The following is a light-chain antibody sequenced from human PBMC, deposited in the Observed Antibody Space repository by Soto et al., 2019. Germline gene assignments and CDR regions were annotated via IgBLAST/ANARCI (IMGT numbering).Light chain of an antibody. J-gene: IGLJ1*01. CDR3: SSYAGSNNPYV. CDR1: SSDVGGYNY. CDR2: EVS. Sequence: QPVLTQPPSASGSPGQSVTISCTGTSSDVGGYNYVSWYQQHPGKAPKLMIYEVSKRPSGVPDRFSGSKSGNTASLTVSGLQAEDEADYYCSSYAGSNNPYVFGTGTKLNVL. V-gene: IGLV2-8*01.